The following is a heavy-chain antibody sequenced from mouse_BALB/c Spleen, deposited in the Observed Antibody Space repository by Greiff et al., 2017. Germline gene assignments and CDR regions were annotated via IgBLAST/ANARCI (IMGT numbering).Heavy chain of an antibody. CDR3: ARDGYGSSYGAY. Sequence: EVQLVESGPGLVKPSQSLSLTCSVTGYSITSGYYWNWIRQFPGNKLEWMGYISYDGSNNYNPSLKNRISITRDTSKNQFFLKLNSVTTEDTATYYCARDGYGSSYGAYWGQGTLVTVSA. D-gene: IGHD1-1*01. V-gene: IGHV3-6*02. J-gene: IGHJ3*01. CDR2: ISYDGSN. CDR1: GYSITSGYY.